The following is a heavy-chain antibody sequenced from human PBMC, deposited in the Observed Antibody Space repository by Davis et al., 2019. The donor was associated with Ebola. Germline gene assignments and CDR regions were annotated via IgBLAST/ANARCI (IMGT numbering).Heavy chain of an antibody. D-gene: IGHD6-6*01. Sequence: SETLSLTCTVSGGCISSSSYYWGWIRQPPGKGLEWIGSIYYSGSTYYNPSLKSRVTISVDTSKNQFSLKLSSVTAADTAVYYCARLRLGSSANFDYWGQGTLVTVSS. CDR3: ARLRLGSSANFDY. CDR1: GGCISSSSYY. V-gene: IGHV4-39*01. CDR2: IYYSGST. J-gene: IGHJ4*02.